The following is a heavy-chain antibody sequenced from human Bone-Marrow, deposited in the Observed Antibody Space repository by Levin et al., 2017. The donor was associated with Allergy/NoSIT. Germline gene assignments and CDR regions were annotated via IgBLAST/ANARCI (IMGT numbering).Heavy chain of an antibody. V-gene: IGHV3-15*01. D-gene: IGHD3-10*01. CDR3: ATERGYSGSKIFDY. CDR1: GFIFTQAS. J-gene: IGHJ4*02. Sequence: GGSLRLSCAASGFIFTQASMSWVRQAPGKGLEWVGRIKTNTEGGAADSAAPVKGRFTISRDDSKNTLYLQMNSLKTEDTALYYCATERGYSGSKIFDYWGQGTLVTVSS. CDR2: IKTNTEGGAA.